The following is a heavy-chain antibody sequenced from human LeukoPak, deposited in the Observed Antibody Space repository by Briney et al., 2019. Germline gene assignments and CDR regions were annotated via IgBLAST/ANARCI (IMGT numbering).Heavy chain of an antibody. CDR2: IHTSGST. Sequence: SETLSLTCTVSGGSISSYYWSWIRQPAGKGLEWIGRIHTSGSTNYNPSLKSRVTISVDKSKNQFSLKLSSVTAADTAVYYCARDGCSSTSCYDDYYYMDVWGKGTTVTVSS. CDR3: ARDGCSSTSCYDDYYYMDV. CDR1: GGSISSYY. D-gene: IGHD2-2*01. J-gene: IGHJ6*03. V-gene: IGHV4-4*07.